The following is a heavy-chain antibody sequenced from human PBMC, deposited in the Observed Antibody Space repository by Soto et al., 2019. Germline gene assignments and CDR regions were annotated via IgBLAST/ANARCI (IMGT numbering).Heavy chain of an antibody. J-gene: IGHJ5*02. CDR3: ARVPAAMHNWFDP. D-gene: IGHD2-2*01. CDR1: GFTFNSYG. V-gene: IGHV3-30*03. Sequence: PGGSLRLSCAASGFTFNSYGMHWVRQAPGKGLEWVAVISYDGSNKYYADSVKGRFTISRDNSKNTLYLQMNSLRAEDTAVYYCARVPAAMHNWFDPWGQGTLVTVSS. CDR2: ISYDGSNK.